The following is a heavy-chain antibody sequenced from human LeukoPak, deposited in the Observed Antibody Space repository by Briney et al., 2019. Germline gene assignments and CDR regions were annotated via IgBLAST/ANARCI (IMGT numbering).Heavy chain of an antibody. CDR2: IYYSGST. V-gene: IGHV4-59*01. J-gene: IGHJ3*02. D-gene: IGHD3-3*01. CDR1: GGSISSYY. CDR3: ARAYYDFWSGYYPPDAFDI. Sequence: VKPSETLSLTCTVSGGSISSYYWSWIRQPPGKGLEWIGYIYYSGSTNYNPSLKSRVTISVDTSKNQFSLKLSSVTAADTAVYYCARAYYDFWSGYYPPDAFDIWGQGTMVTVSS.